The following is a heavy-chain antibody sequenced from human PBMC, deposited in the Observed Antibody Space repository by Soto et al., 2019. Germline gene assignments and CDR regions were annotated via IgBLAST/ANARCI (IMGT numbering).Heavy chain of an antibody. Sequence: SVKVSCKASGGTFSSYAISWVRQAPGQGLEWMGGIIPIFGTANYAQKFQGRVTITADESTSTAYMELSSLRSEDTAVYYCATPGSGSYNWFDPWGQGTLVTVSS. V-gene: IGHV1-69*13. CDR3: ATPGSGSYNWFDP. D-gene: IGHD3-10*01. CDR2: IIPIFGTA. CDR1: GGTFSSYA. J-gene: IGHJ5*02.